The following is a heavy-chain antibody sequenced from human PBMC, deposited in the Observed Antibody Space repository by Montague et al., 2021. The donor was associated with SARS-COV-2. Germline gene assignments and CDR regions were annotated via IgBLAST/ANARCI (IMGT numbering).Heavy chain of an antibody. CDR2: IYYSGST. Sequence: SETLSLTCTVSGGSISSYYWSWIRQPPGKGLEWIGNIYYSGSTNXXPSLNVGVTISVDTSRNQFSLKLSSVTAAATAVYYCARQRRYQLPITIFGVVMADAFDIWGQGTMVTVSS. CDR3: ARQRRYQLPITIFGVVMADAFDI. J-gene: IGHJ3*02. D-gene: IGHD3-3*01. V-gene: IGHV4-59*08. CDR1: GGSISSYY.